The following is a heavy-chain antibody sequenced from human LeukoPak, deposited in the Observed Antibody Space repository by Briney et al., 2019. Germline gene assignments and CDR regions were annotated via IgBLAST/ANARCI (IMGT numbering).Heavy chain of an antibody. D-gene: IGHD6-13*01. Sequence: SETLSLTCTVSDYSISSGYFWGWIRQPPGKGLEWIGSIYHSGSTYYNPSLKSRVTISLDTSKNHLSLKLTSVTAADTAVYYCARDRWVAAAGYFQHWGQGTLVTVSS. CDR2: IYHSGST. CDR3: ARDRWVAAAGYFQH. V-gene: IGHV4-38-2*02. CDR1: DYSISSGYF. J-gene: IGHJ1*01.